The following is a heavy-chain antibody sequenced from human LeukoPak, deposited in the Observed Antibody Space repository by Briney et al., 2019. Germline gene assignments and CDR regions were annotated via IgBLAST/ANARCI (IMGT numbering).Heavy chain of an antibody. CDR2: IRSKANSYAT. V-gene: IGHV3-73*01. Sequence: GGSLRLSCAASGFTFSGSAMHWVRQASGKGLEGVGRIRSKANSYATAYAASVKGRFTISRDDSKNTAYLQMNSLRVEDTAVYYCAKAVPKAVVTPSFDYWGQGTLVTVSS. J-gene: IGHJ4*02. D-gene: IGHD4-23*01. CDR3: AKAVPKAVVTPSFDY. CDR1: GFTFSGSA.